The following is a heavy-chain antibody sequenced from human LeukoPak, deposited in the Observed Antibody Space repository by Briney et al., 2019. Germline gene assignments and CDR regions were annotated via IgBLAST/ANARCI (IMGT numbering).Heavy chain of an antibody. CDR3: ARDSGYDYFDY. V-gene: IGHV3-23*01. Sequence: GGSLRLSCAASGFTFSSYAMSWVRQAPGKGLEWVSTISGSGVTTYYADSVKGRFTISRDNSKNTLYLQMNSLRAEDTAVYYCARDSGYDYFDYWGQGTLVTVSS. CDR2: ISGSGVTT. CDR1: GFTFSSYA. D-gene: IGHD5-12*01. J-gene: IGHJ4*02.